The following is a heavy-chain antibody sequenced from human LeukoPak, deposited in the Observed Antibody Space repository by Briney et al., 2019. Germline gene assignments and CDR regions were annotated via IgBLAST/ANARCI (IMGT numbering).Heavy chain of an antibody. CDR1: GYSISSGYY. Sequence: SETLSLTCAVSGYSISSGYYWGWIRQPPGKGLEWIGSIYHSGSTYYNPSLKSRVTISVDTSKNQFSLKLSSVTAADTAVYYCASPLYYYDSSGYFPHDAFDIWGQGTVVTVSS. CDR2: IYHSGST. V-gene: IGHV4-38-2*01. CDR3: ASPLYYYDSSGYFPHDAFDI. J-gene: IGHJ3*02. D-gene: IGHD3-22*01.